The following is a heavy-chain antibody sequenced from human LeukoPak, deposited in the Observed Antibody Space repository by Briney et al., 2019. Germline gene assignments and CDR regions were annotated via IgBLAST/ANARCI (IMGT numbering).Heavy chain of an antibody. D-gene: IGHD6-13*01. V-gene: IGHV1-69*05. CDR1: GYTFTSYD. CDR2: IIPIFGTA. J-gene: IGHJ6*03. Sequence: ASVKVSCKASGYTFTSYDINWVRQAPGQGLEWMGGIIPIFGTANYAQKFQGRVTITTDESTSTAYMELSSLRSEDTAVYYCARVPRLRSSSWYGGYYYYYMDVWGKGTTVTVSS. CDR3: ARVPRLRSSSWYGGYYYYYMDV.